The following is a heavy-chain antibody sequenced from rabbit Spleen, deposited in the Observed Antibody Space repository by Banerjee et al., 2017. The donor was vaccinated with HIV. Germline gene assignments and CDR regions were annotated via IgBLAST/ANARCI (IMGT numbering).Heavy chain of an antibody. V-gene: IGHV1S40*01. Sequence: QSLEESGGDLVKPGASLALTCTASGFSFTNHYYMCWVRQAPGKGLEWIGCMNTFTGKAVYATWTKGRFTVSKTSSTTVTLHMTSLTAADTATYSCARDLVGVIGWNFGLWGPGTLVTVS. J-gene: IGHJ4*01. CDR3: ARDLVGVIGWNFGL. D-gene: IGHD4-1*01. CDR2: MNTFTGKA. CDR1: GFSFTNHYY.